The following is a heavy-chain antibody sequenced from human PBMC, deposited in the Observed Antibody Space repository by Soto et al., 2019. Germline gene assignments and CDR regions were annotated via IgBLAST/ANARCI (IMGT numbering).Heavy chain of an antibody. CDR3: ARDDSSSWYSKGNYYYYYGMDV. V-gene: IGHV3-21*01. CDR1: GFTFSSYS. D-gene: IGHD6-13*01. CDR2: ISSSSSYI. J-gene: IGHJ6*02. Sequence: GGSLRLSCAASGFTFSSYSMNWVRQAPGKGLEWVSSISSSSSYIYYADSGKGRFTISRDNAKNSLYLQMNSLRAEDTAVYYCARDDSSSWYSKGNYYYYYGMDVWGQGTTVTVSS.